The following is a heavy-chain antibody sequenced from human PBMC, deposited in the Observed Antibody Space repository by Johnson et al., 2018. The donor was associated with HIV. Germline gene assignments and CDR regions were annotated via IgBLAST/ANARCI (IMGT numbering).Heavy chain of an antibody. V-gene: IGHV3-33*05. D-gene: IGHD6-13*01. Sequence: QMQLVESGGGVVQPGGSLRLSCAASGFTFSSYGMHWVRQAPGKGLEWVAVISYDGSNKYYADSVKGRFTISRDNSKNTRYLQMNRRRAEDTAVYYCAREDGDSSSWAGAFDIWGQGTMVTVSS. CDR3: AREDGDSSSWAGAFDI. CDR2: ISYDGSNK. J-gene: IGHJ3*02. CDR1: GFTFSSYG.